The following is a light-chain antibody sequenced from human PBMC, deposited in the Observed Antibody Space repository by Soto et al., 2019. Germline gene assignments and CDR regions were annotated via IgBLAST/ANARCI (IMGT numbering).Light chain of an antibody. CDR3: SSYTSSSTREV. CDR1: SSDVGGYNY. J-gene: IGLJ1*01. V-gene: IGLV2-14*01. Sequence: QSALTQPASVSGSPGQSITISCTGTSSDVGGYNYVSWYQQHPGKAPKLMIYAVNNRPSGISNRFSGSKSANTASLTISGLQAEDEADYYCSSYTSSSTREVFGTGTKLTVL. CDR2: AVN.